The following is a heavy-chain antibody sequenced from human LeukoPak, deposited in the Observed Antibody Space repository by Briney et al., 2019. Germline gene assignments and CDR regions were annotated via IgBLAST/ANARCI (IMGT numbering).Heavy chain of an antibody. V-gene: IGHV1-24*01. CDR1: GYTLTELS. CDR3: ATVVAGWREAFDI. CDR2: FDPEDGET. J-gene: IGHJ3*02. D-gene: IGHD6-19*01. Sequence: GASVKVSCKVSGYTLTELSMHWVRQAPGKGLEWMGGFDPEDGETIYAQKFQGRVTMTEDTSTDTAYMELSSLRSEDTAVYYCATVVAGWREAFDIWGQATMVTVSS.